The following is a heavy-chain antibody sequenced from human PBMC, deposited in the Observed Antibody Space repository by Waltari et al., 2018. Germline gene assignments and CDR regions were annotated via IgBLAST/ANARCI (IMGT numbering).Heavy chain of an antibody. Sequence: QVQLVQSGAEVKKPGASVKVSCKASGYTFTSYAMHWVRQAPGQRLEWMGWINAGNGNTKYSQKCQGRVTITRDTSASTAYMELSSLRSEDTAVYYCASRRYSSGWYWGQGTLVTVSS. D-gene: IGHD6-19*01. CDR3: ASRRYSSGWY. CDR2: INAGNGNT. CDR1: GYTFTSYA. J-gene: IGHJ4*02. V-gene: IGHV1-3*01.